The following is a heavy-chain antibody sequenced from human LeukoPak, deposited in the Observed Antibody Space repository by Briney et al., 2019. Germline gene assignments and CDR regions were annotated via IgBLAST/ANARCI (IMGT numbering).Heavy chain of an antibody. Sequence: ASVKVSCKASGYTFTTYGISWVRQAPGQGLEWMGWINPYNGNTDYGQKFQGRFTMTTDTSTSTAYMELSRLRSDDTAVYYCARERRGGLIAARPYYYYGMDVWGQGTTVTVSS. J-gene: IGHJ6*02. CDR1: GYTFTTYG. CDR2: INPYNGNT. V-gene: IGHV1-18*01. CDR3: ARERRGGLIAARPYYYYGMDV. D-gene: IGHD6-6*01.